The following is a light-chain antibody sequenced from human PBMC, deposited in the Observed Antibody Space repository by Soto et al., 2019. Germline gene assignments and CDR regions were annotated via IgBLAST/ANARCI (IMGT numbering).Light chain of an antibody. J-gene: IGKJ4*01. CDR3: EQRSNWPLT. V-gene: IGKV3-11*01. Sequence: EIVLTQSPATLSLSPGERATLSCRASQSISSSLAWYQQKPGQAPRLLIYDASNRATGIPARFSGSGSGADFTLPISSLEPEDFAVYYCEQRSNWPLTFGGGTTVDIK. CDR2: DAS. CDR1: QSISSS.